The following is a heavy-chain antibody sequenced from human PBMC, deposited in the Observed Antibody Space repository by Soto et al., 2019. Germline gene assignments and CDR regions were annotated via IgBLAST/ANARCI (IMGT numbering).Heavy chain of an antibody. CDR3: AKDQDIVATSHFDY. CDR2: IYYSGST. Sequence: SETLSLTCTVSGGSISSGGYYWSWIRQHPGKGLEWIGYIYYSGSTYYNPSLKSRVTISVDTSKNQFSLKLSSVTAADTAVYYCAKDQDIVATSHFDYWGQGTLVTVSS. CDR1: GGSISSGGYY. J-gene: IGHJ4*02. D-gene: IGHD5-12*01. V-gene: IGHV4-31*03.